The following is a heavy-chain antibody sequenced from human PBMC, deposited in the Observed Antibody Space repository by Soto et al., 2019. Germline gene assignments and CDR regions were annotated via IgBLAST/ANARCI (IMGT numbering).Heavy chain of an antibody. CDR2: ISYDVISM. J-gene: IGHJ4*02. CDR1: GFTFSNHG. D-gene: IGHD2-15*01. V-gene: IGHV3-33*01. Sequence: QVQSVESGGGVVQPGTSLRLSCAVSGFTFSNHGMHWVRQAPGKGLEWVAFISYDVISMEYIDSLKGRFTISRDNFQDTLFLGMNTLRADDTAVYYCARDRGWSRSHFFDSWGQGTLVTVSS. CDR3: ARDRGWSRSHFFDS.